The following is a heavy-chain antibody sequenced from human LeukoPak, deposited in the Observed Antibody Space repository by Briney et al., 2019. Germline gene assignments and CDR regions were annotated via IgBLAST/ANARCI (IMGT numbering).Heavy chain of an antibody. V-gene: IGHV1-18*01. Sequence: ASVKVSCKASGYTFTSYGISWVRQAPGQGLEWMGWISARNGNTNYAQKLQGRVTMTTDTSTSTAYMELRSLRSDDTAVYYCASQGGGIAAAGTYDYYYYSMDVWGQGTTVTVSS. J-gene: IGHJ6*02. D-gene: IGHD6-13*01. CDR1: GYTFTSYG. CDR3: ASQGGGIAAAGTYDYYYYSMDV. CDR2: ISARNGNT.